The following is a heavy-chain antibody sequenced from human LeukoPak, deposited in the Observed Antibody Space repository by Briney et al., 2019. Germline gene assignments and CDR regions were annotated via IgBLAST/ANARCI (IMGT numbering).Heavy chain of an antibody. J-gene: IGHJ4*02. V-gene: IGHV5-10-1*01. CDR2: IDPRDSYT. CDR1: GYSFTNYL. CDR3: ARNRDMSDSRGNFDR. Sequence: GEPLKISWKGSGYSFTNYLITWVRQMPGKGLEWMGRIDPRDSYTNYSPSSQGHVTISVDKSISTAYLQWSSLTASDTAMYYCARNRDMSDSRGNFDRWGQGTLVTVSS. D-gene: IGHD3-22*01.